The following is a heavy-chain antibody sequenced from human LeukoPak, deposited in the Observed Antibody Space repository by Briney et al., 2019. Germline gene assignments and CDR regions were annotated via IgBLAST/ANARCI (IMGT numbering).Heavy chain of an antibody. V-gene: IGHV3-30*02. CDR1: GFTFSSFG. J-gene: IGHJ4*02. Sequence: PGGSLRLSCAASGFTFSSFGIRWVRQAPGEGLEWVAYIGYTGTDTYYADSVKGRFTISRDNSKNTVHLQVNSLRAADTALYSCARDLTERKYYIAYWGQGTLVTVSS. CDR3: ARDLTERKYYIAY. D-gene: IGHD2-8*02. CDR2: IGYTGTDT.